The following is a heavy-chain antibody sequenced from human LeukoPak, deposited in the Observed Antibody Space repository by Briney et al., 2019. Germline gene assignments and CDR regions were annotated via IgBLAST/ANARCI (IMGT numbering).Heavy chain of an antibody. CDR2: IDTADDT. Sequence: GGSLRLSCAASGFTFSTYDMHWVRQATGKGLEWVSAIDTADDTYYPGSVKGRFTISRENAKNSLYLQMNSLRAGDTAVYYCARGDYYDSGYFDYWGQGTLVTVSS. CDR3: ARGDYYDSGYFDY. V-gene: IGHV3-13*01. D-gene: IGHD3-22*01. CDR1: GFTFSTYD. J-gene: IGHJ4*02.